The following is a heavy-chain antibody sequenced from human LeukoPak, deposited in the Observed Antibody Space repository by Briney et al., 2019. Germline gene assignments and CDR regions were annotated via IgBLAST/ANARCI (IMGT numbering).Heavy chain of an antibody. CDR3: ARGDGTTSLYDI. D-gene: IGHD5-24*01. Sequence: SETLSLTCTVSGGSISSYYWSWIRQPPGKGLEWIGYIYDSGSTIHNPSLKSRVTTSVDTSKNQFSLKLSPVAAADTAVYYCARGDGTTSLYDIWGQGTMVTVSS. V-gene: IGHV4-59*01. CDR2: IYDSGST. J-gene: IGHJ3*02. CDR1: GGSISSYY.